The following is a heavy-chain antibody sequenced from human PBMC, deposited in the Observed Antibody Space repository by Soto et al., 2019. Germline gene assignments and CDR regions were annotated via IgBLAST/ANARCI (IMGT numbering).Heavy chain of an antibody. Sequence: GGSLRLSCAASGFTFSSYGMHWVRQAPGKGLEWVAVIWYDGSNKYYADSVKGRFTISRDNSKNTLYLQMNSLRAEDTAVYYCPRASNSGPYFHYCGQGTMVTV. J-gene: IGHJ4*02. CDR2: IWYDGSNK. V-gene: IGHV3-33*01. CDR3: PRASNSGPYFHY. CDR1: GFTFSSYG. D-gene: IGHD1-7*01.